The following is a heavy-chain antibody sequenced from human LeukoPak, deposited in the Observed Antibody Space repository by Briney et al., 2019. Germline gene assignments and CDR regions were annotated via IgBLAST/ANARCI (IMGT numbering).Heavy chain of an antibody. CDR2: IYNGGSK. D-gene: IGHD3-10*01. Sequence: PGGSLTLSCPASGFTVSSNYMSWVRPAPGKGLEWVSVIYNGGSKYYAHSRKGLFIISRNNSKNTRYLKMNSLRAEDTAGYYCASGSGSYRTPYYYMDVWGTGTTVTVSS. CDR3: ASGSGSYRTPYYYMDV. V-gene: IGHV3-53*01. CDR1: GFTVSSNY. J-gene: IGHJ6*03.